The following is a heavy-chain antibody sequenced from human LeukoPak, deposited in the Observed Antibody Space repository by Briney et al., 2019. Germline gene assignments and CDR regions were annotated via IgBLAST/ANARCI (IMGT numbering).Heavy chain of an antibody. V-gene: IGHV5-51*01. J-gene: IGHJ4*02. CDR2: IYPGDSDA. D-gene: IGHD6-13*01. CDR3: ARQGYNSTWDRYLAY. Sequence: GEPLKISCTGSGYSFSNYWIGWVRQMPGKGLEWMGIIYPGDSDARYSPSFQGQVTISADKSISTAYLQWSSLQASDTAMYYCARQGYNSTWDRYLAYWGQGTQVTVSS. CDR1: GYSFSNYW.